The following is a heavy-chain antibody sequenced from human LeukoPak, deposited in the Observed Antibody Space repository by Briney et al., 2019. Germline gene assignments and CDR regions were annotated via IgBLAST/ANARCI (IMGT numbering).Heavy chain of an antibody. CDR2: ISYDGSNK. CDR3: ARDYTDDRYGYTHYYYGMDV. D-gene: IGHD5-18*01. J-gene: IGHJ6*02. V-gene: IGHV3-33*05. Sequence: PGGSLRLSCAASGFSFSSYGMHWVRQAPGKGLEWVAVISYDGSNKYYADSVKGRFTISRDNSKNTLYLQMNSLRAEDTAVYYCARDYTDDRYGYTHYYYGMDVWGQGTTVTVSS. CDR1: GFSFSSYG.